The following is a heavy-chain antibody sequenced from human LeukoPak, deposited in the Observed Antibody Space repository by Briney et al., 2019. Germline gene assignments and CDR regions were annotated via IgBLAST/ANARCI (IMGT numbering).Heavy chain of an antibody. CDR3: ARAGVVPAAINRAFDI. CDR2: ICNSGTT. D-gene: IGHD2-2*02. CDR1: GDYINRGEYC. Sequence: SQTLSLTCSVSGDYINRGEYCWTWIRQPPGKGLEWTGYICNSGTTYYNPSLKSRITISVDTSKNQFSLKLSSVTAADTAVYYCARAGVVPAAINRAFDIWGQGSVVTVS. J-gene: IGHJ3*02. V-gene: IGHV4-30-4*08.